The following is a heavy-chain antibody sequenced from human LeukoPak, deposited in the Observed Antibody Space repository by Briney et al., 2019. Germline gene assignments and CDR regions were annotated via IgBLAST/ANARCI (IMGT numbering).Heavy chain of an antibody. Sequence: SETLSLTCIVSNYSITSGSYWSWIRQPPGKGLEWIGGIYHTGYTFYNPSLKSRVTISVDTSKNHFSLKLNSVTYADTALYYCAREGTVRWFDPWGQGTLVTVSS. D-gene: IGHD1-14*01. CDR3: AREGTVRWFDP. J-gene: IGHJ5*02. CDR1: NYSITSGSY. CDR2: IYHTGYT. V-gene: IGHV4-38-2*02.